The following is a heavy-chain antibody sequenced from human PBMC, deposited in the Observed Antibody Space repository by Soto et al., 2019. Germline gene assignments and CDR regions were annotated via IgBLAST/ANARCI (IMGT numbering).Heavy chain of an antibody. Sequence: QVQLVESGGGVVQPGRSLRLSCAASGFTFSSYGMHWVRQAPGKGLEWVAVISYDGSNKYYADSVKGRFTISRDNSKNTLYLQMNSLRAEDTAVYYCAKTGPHGLFLFDYWGQGTLVTVSS. D-gene: IGHD3-22*01. CDR3: AKTGPHGLFLFDY. CDR2: ISYDGSNK. CDR1: GFTFSSYG. V-gene: IGHV3-30*18. J-gene: IGHJ4*02.